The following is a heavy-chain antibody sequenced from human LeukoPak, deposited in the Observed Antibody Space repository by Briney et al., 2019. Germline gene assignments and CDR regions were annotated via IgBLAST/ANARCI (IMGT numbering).Heavy chain of an antibody. CDR2: IIPIFGTA. Sequence: SVKVSCKASGYTFTSYAISWVRQAPGQGLEWMGGIIPIFGTANYAQKFQGRVTITADESTSTAYMELSSLRSEDTAVYYCARDHRSGYYKNYHGMGVWGQGTTVTVSS. D-gene: IGHD3-3*01. CDR3: ARDHRSGYYKNYHGMGV. V-gene: IGHV1-69*13. J-gene: IGHJ6*02. CDR1: GYTFTSYA.